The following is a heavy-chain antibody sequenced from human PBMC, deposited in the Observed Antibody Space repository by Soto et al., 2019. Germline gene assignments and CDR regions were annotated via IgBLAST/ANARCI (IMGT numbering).Heavy chain of an antibody. CDR2: MNPNSGNT. D-gene: IGHD4-17*01. J-gene: IGHJ3*02. Sequence: ASVKVSCKASGYTFTSYDINWVRQATGQGLEWMGWMNPNSGNTGYAQKFQGRVTMTRNTSISTAYMELSSLRSEDTAVYYCARVGIGLRYGDDVNAFDIWGQGTMVTVSS. CDR3: ARVGIGLRYGDDVNAFDI. CDR1: GYTFTSYD. V-gene: IGHV1-8*01.